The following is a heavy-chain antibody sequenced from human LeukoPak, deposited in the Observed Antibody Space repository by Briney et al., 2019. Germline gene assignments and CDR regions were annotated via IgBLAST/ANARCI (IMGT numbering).Heavy chain of an antibody. CDR3: ARAGYEDLDY. Sequence: PSETLSLTCTVSGGSISSYYWSWIRQPPGKGLEWVSVIYSGGSTYYADSVKGRFTISRDNSKNTLYLQMNSLRAEDTAVYYCARAGYEDLDYWGQGTLVTVSS. CDR1: GGSISSYY. J-gene: IGHJ4*02. D-gene: IGHD5-12*01. V-gene: IGHV3-66*02. CDR2: IYSGGST.